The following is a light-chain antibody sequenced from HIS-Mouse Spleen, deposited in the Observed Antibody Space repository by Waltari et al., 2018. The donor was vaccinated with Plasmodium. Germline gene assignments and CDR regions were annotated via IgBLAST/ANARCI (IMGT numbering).Light chain of an antibody. J-gene: IGKJ1*01. CDR3: QQSYSTWT. CDR1: QSISNY. CDR2: AAS. V-gene: IGKV1-39*01. Sequence: IQMTQPPSSLSASVGARVPITCRASQSISNYLNWYQQKPGKAPKFLIYAASTLQSGVPSRFSGSGSGTDFTLTISSLQPEDFATYYCQQSYSTWTFGQGTKVEIK.